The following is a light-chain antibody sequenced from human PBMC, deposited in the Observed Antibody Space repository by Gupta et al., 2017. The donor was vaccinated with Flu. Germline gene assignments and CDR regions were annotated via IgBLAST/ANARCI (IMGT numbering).Light chain of an antibody. CDR1: QDIRND. V-gene: IGKV1-17*01. J-gene: IGKJ1*01. CDR2: AAA. Sequence: DIQMTQSPSSLSASVGDRVTITCRASQDIRNDLGWYKQKPGKAPKRLIYAAAFLQSGVPSRFSGSGSGTEFTLTISSLQPEDFATDHCRQHHTYPWTFGQGTKVEIK. CDR3: RQHHTYPWT.